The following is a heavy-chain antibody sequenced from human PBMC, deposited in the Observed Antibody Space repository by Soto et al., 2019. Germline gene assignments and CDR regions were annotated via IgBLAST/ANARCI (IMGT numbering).Heavy chain of an antibody. Sequence: ASVKVPCKASGYTFTSYYMHWVRQAPGQGLEWMGIINPSGGSTSYAQKFQGRVTMTMDTSTSTVYMELSSLRSEDTAVYYCARETRVGYSYCRFDYWGQGTMVTVYS. CDR2: INPSGGST. CDR1: GYTFTSYY. D-gene: IGHD5-18*01. V-gene: IGHV1-46*01. J-gene: IGHJ4*02. CDR3: ARETRVGYSYCRFDY.